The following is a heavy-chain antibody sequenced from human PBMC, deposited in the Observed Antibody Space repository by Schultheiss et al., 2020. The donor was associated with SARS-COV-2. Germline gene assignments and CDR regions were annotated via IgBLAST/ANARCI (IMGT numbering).Heavy chain of an antibody. D-gene: IGHD6-19*01. CDR3: ARLQVAGTGLDP. CDR2: ISAYNGDT. Sequence: ASVKVSCKASGYSFTTYGISWVRQAPGQGLEWMGWISAYNGDTNYAQKVQGRVTLTTDTSTSTAYMELRSLRSDDTAVYYCARLQVAGTGLDPWGQGTLVTVSS. J-gene: IGHJ5*02. V-gene: IGHV1-18*01. CDR1: GYSFTTYG.